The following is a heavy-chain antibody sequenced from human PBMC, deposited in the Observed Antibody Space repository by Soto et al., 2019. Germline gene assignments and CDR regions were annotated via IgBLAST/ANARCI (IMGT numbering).Heavy chain of an antibody. CDR2: IASDGRDK. CDR3: VKDRAVRAASYYFDY. J-gene: IGHJ4*02. D-gene: IGHD6-13*01. Sequence: PGGSLRLSCEASGFTFSNYGMHWVRQAPGKGLEWVAVIASDGRDKKFADSVKGRFTISRDNSRDTLYLQMNSLRPEDTALYYCVKDRAVRAASYYFDYWGQGTLVTVPQ. CDR1: GFTFSNYG. V-gene: IGHV3-30*18.